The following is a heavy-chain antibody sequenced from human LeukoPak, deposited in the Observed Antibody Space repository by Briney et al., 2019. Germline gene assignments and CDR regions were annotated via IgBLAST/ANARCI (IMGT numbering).Heavy chain of an antibody. Sequence: PSETLSLTCTVSGGSISSSSYYWGWIRQPPGKGLEWIGSIYYSGSTYYNPSLKSRVTISVDTSKNQFSLKLSSVTAADTAVYYCARIFVLYYDFWSGPSDYWGQGTLVTVSS. CDR1: GGSISSSSYY. CDR3: ARIFVLYYDFWSGPSDY. V-gene: IGHV4-39*01. CDR2: IYYSGST. J-gene: IGHJ4*02. D-gene: IGHD3-3*01.